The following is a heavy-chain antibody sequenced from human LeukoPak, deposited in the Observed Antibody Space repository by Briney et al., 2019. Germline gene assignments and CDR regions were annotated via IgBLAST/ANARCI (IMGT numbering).Heavy chain of an antibody. D-gene: IGHD1-1*01. CDR2: IHPEGNEK. J-gene: IGHJ4*02. CDR1: GFTFTIFW. V-gene: IGHV3-7*04. CDR3: ARGDDSSGDH. Sequence: GGSLRLSCAVSGFTFTIFWMSWVRQAPGRGLEWVANIHPEGNEKYHVESVKGRFTISRDNTKNLLFLQMDGLRVEDTAVYYCARGDDSSGDHWGQGTLVTVSS.